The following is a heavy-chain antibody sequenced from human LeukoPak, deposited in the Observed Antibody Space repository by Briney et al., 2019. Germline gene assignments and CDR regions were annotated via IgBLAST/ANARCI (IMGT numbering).Heavy chain of an antibody. CDR2: ISNDGGST. Sequence: GGSLRLSCSASGFPFSSSPIHWVRQAPGKGLEYVSAISNDGGSTYYADSVKGRFTISRDNAKNSLYLQMNSLRVEDTAVYYCARSGVVALDYWGQGTLVTVSS. V-gene: IGHV3-64*04. CDR1: GFPFSSSP. D-gene: IGHD2-15*01. J-gene: IGHJ4*02. CDR3: ARSGVVALDY.